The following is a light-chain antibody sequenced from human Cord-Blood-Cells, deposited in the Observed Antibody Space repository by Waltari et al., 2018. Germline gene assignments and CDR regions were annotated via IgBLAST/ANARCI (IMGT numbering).Light chain of an antibody. V-gene: IGLV2-14*01. CDR2: DVS. Sequence: QSALTQPAPVSGSPGQSITISCTGTRSDVGGYTYVSWYQQHPGKAPKLMIYDVSNRPSGVSNRFSGSKSGNTASLTISGLQAEDEADYYCSSYTSSSTWVFGGGTKLTVL. CDR1: RSDVGGYTY. J-gene: IGLJ3*02. CDR3: SSYTSSSTWV.